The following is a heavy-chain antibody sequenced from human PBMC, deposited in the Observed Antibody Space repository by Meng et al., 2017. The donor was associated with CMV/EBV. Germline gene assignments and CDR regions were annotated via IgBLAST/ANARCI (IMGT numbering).Heavy chain of an antibody. CDR1: GFTFSDYY. Sequence: GESLKISCAASGFTFSDYYMSWIRQAPGKGLEWVSYISNSGRTIYYADSVKGRFTISRDNARNSLSLEMTSLRAEDTAVYYCARDIAAAGTYYYFFAMDVWGQGTTVTVSS. V-gene: IGHV3-11*04. D-gene: IGHD6-13*01. CDR2: ISNSGRTI. CDR3: ARDIAAAGTYYYFFAMDV. J-gene: IGHJ6*02.